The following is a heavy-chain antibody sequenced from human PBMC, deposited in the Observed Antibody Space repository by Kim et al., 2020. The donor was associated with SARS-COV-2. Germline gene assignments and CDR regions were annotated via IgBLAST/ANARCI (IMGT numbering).Heavy chain of an antibody. CDR2: ISYDGSNK. V-gene: IGHV3-30-3*01. CDR3: ARDPLLTYYFDY. J-gene: IGHJ4*02. D-gene: IGHD2-15*01. CDR1: GFTFSSYA. Sequence: GGSLRLSCAASGFTFSSYAMHWVRQAPGKGLEWVAVISYDGSNKYYADSVKGRFTISRDNSKNTLYLQMNSLRAEDTAVYYCARDPLLTYYFDYWGQGTLVTVSS.